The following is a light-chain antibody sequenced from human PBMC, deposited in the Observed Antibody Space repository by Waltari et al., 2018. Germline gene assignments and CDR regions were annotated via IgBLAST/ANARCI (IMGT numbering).Light chain of an antibody. CDR3: SSYTTSDTLI. CDR1: SSDVGCCNR. CDR2: EVK. J-gene: IGLJ2*01. V-gene: IGLV2-18*02. Sequence: QSALKQPPSVSGSPGQSVTISCAGTSSDVGCCNRVSWYQQPPGSAPKLLLFEVKNRPPGVPYRFSGSIFGNTASLTISGLQAEDEADYYCSSYTTSDTLIFGGGTKLTVL.